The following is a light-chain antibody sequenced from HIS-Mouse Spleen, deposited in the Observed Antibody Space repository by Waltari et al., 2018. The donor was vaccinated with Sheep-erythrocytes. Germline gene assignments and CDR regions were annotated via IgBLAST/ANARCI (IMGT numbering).Light chain of an antibody. J-gene: IGLJ1*01. CDR1: KLGEKY. Sequence: SYELTQPPSVSVSPGQTASITCPGDKLGEKYACWYQQKPGQSPVLDIYQDSKRPSWIPARFSGSSASNTATLTISGTQAMDEADYYCCSYAGSYNHVFATGTKVTVL. CDR2: QDS. V-gene: IGLV3-1*01. CDR3: CSYAGSYNHV.